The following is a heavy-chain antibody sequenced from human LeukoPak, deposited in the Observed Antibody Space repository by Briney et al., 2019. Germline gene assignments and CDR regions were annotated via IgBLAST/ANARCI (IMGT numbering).Heavy chain of an antibody. D-gene: IGHD3-9*01. Sequence: GGSLRLSCAASGFTFSSYGMHWVRQAPGKGLEWVAFIRYDGSNKYYADSVKGRFTISRDNSKNTLYLQMNSLRAEDTAVYYCVKDWATYYDILTGYYRGSYYYYGMDVWGQGTTVTVSS. CDR1: GFTFSSYG. CDR2: IRYDGSNK. V-gene: IGHV3-30*02. J-gene: IGHJ6*02. CDR3: VKDWATYYDILTGYYRGSYYYYGMDV.